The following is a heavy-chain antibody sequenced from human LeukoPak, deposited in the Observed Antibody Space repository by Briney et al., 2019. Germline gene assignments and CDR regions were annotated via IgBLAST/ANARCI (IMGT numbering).Heavy chain of an antibody. J-gene: IGHJ4*02. Sequence: PGGSLRLSCAASGFTFSSYSMNWVRQAPGKGLEWVSYISSSGSTIYYADSVKGRFTISRDNAKNSLYLQMNSLRAEDTAVYYCARATVVTFALDYWGQGTLVTVSS. D-gene: IGHD4-23*01. CDR3: ARATVVTFALDY. CDR2: ISSSGSTI. CDR1: GFTFSSYS. V-gene: IGHV3-48*04.